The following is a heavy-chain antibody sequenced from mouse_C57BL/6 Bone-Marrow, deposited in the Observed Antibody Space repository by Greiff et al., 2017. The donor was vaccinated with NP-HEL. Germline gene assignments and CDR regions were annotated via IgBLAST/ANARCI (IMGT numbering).Heavy chain of an antibody. Sequence: EVMLLESGGDLVKPGGSLKLSCAASGFTFSSYGMSWVRQTPEKSLEWVATISSGGSYTYYPDSVKGRFTISRDNAKNTLYLQLSSLKSGDTAMYYCARLITTVVARTMDYWGQGTSVTVSS. J-gene: IGHJ4*01. CDR1: GFTFSSYG. CDR2: ISSGGSYT. D-gene: IGHD1-1*01. V-gene: IGHV5-6*01. CDR3: ARLITTVVARTMDY.